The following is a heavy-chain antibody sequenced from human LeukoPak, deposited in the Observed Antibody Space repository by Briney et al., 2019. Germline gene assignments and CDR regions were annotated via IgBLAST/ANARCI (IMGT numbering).Heavy chain of an antibody. CDR3: ARNGAAWDYYFDY. CDR2: IYYSGST. Sequence: SETLSLTCTVSGGSISSYYWSWLRQPPGKGLEWIGYIYYSGSTNYNPSLKSRVTISVDTSKNQFSLKLSSVTAADTAVYYCARNGAAWDYYFDYWGQGTLVTVSS. CDR1: GGSISSYY. D-gene: IGHD4-17*01. J-gene: IGHJ4*02. V-gene: IGHV4-59*01.